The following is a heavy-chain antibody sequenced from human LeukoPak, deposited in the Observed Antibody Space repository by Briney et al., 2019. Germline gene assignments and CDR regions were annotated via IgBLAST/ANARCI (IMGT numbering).Heavy chain of an antibody. CDR1: GGSISSYY. J-gene: IGHJ4*02. V-gene: IGHV4-59*01. CDR3: ARALLGGDLDY. CDR2: IYYSGST. D-gene: IGHD4-17*01. Sequence: SETLSLTCTVSGGSISSYYWSWIRQPPGKGLEWIGYIYYSGSTNYNPSLKSRVTISVDTSKNQFSLKLSSVAAADTAVYYCARALLGGDLDYWGQGTLVTVSS.